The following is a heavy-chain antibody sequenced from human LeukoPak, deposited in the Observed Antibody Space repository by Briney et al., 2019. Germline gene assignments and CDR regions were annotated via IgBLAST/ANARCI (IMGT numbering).Heavy chain of an antibody. CDR1: GFIFSNYA. CDR3: AKGSAAGRPYYFDY. D-gene: IGHD6-25*01. V-gene: IGHV3-23*01. CDR2: IDSTGAYT. J-gene: IGHJ4*02. Sequence: GGSLRLSCAASGFIFSNYAMSWVRQAPGKGLEWVSAIDSTGAYTWCADSVKGRFTISKDSSKTILYLQMNSLRAEDAAVYFCAKGSAAGRPYYFDYWGQGTLVTVSS.